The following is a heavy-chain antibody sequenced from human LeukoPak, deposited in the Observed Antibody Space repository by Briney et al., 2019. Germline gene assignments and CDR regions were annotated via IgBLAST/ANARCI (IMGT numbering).Heavy chain of an antibody. J-gene: IGHJ5*02. Sequence: GGSLRLSCAASGFTFSNYAMNWVRQAPGKGLEWVSAISGSGGSTYYADSVKGRFTISRDNSKNTLYLQMNSLRVEDTALYYCADPPFDPWGQGTLVTVSS. CDR2: ISGSGGST. V-gene: IGHV3-23*01. CDR3: ADPPFDP. CDR1: GFTFSNYA.